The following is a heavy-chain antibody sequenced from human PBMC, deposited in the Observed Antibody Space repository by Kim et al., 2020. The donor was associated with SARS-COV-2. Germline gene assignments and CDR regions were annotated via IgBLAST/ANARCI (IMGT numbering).Heavy chain of an antibody. J-gene: IGHJ2*01. CDR3: VRGSYAGSGSYWYFAL. V-gene: IGHV3-9*01. Sequence: DSVKGRFTNSRDNAKNSLFLQMNSLRPEDTAFYYCVRGSYAGSGSYWYFALWGRGSLVTVSS. D-gene: IGHD3-10*01.